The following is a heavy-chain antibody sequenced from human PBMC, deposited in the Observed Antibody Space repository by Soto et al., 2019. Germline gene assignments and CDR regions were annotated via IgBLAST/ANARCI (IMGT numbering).Heavy chain of an antibody. J-gene: IGHJ4*02. CDR3: ARHTPAISISDH. V-gene: IGHV4-39*01. CDR1: GGSISSSSYY. Sequence: QLQLQESGPGLVKPSETLSLTCTVSGGSISSSSYYWGWIRQPPGKGLEWIGSIYYSGRTYYNPSLKIRVTISVDTSKNQFPPKLSSVTAADTAVYYCARHTPAISISDHWGQGTLVTVSS. D-gene: IGHD2-15*01. CDR2: IYYSGRT.